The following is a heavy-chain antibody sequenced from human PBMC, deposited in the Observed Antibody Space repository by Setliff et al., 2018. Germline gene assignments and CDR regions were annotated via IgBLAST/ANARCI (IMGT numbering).Heavy chain of an antibody. V-gene: IGHV1-2*06. D-gene: IGHD2-2*01. Sequence: ASVKVSCKASGYIFTDYYMHWVRQAPGQELGWMGRINPNSGGTNYAQKFQGRFTMTRNTSISTAYMELSSLRSDDTAVYYCARIPARAAAAYCSSTNCQGGFDQWGQGTPVTVSS. CDR2: INPNSGGT. CDR1: GYIFTDYY. J-gene: IGHJ4*02. CDR3: ARIPARAAAAYCSSTNCQGGFDQ.